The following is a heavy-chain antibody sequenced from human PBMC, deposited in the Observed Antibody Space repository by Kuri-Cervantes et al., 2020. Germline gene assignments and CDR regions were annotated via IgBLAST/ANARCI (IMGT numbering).Heavy chain of an antibody. CDR3: AREGYSYGEVDY. D-gene: IGHD5-18*01. Sequence: GESLKISCAASGFTFSDYYMSWIRQAPGKGLEWVSYISSSGSTIYYADSVKGRFTISRENAKNSLYLQMNSLRAEDTAVYYCAREGYSYGEVDYWGQGTLVTVSS. CDR1: GFTFSDYY. J-gene: IGHJ4*02. V-gene: IGHV3-11*01. CDR2: ISSSGSTI.